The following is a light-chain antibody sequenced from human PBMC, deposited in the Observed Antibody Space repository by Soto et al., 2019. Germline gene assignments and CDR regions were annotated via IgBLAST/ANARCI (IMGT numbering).Light chain of an antibody. V-gene: IGKV2-28*01. J-gene: IGKJ1*01. CDR1: QSLQHNNGNTL. CDR2: LAS. Sequence: EIVMTQSPLSLTVTPGEPASISCKSSQSLQHNNGNTLLDWYMQKPGQSPQLLIYLASRLAPGAPDRVSGSGSGTYFTLRISTVEADDAAIYYCMQALQTPRTFGQGTKLEN. CDR3: MQALQTPRT.